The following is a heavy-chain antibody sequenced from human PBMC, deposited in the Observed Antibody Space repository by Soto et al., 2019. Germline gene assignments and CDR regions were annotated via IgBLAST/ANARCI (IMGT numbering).Heavy chain of an antibody. J-gene: IGHJ6*02. CDR1: GYSFTSYW. Sequence: PGESLKISCKGSGYSFTSYWIGWVRQMPGKGLEWMGIIYPGDSDTRYSPSFQGQVTISADKSISTAYLQWSSLKASDTAMYYCASGPIAAAGTVNGGDYYYYGIDVWGQGTTVTVSS. CDR3: ASGPIAAAGTVNGGDYYYYGIDV. V-gene: IGHV5-51*01. CDR2: IYPGDSDT. D-gene: IGHD6-13*01.